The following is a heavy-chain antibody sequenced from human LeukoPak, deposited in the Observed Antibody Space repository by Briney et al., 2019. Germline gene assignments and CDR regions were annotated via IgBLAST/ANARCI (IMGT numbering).Heavy chain of an antibody. D-gene: IGHD3-22*01. CDR1: GFTFSSYW. CDR2: IKQDGSEK. CDR3: ARDSSTYDSSTLVAY. J-gene: IGHJ4*02. Sequence: PGGSLRLSCAASGFTFSSYWMSWVRQAPGKGLEWVANIKQDGSEKYYVDSMKGRFTISRDNAKNSLYLQMNSLRAEDTAVYYCARDSSTYDSSTLVAYWGQGTLVSVSS. V-gene: IGHV3-7*01.